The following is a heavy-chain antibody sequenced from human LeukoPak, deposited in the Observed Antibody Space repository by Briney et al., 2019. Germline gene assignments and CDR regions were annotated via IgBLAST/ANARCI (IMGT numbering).Heavy chain of an antibody. Sequence: GGSLRLSCSASGFTFSSYAMHWVRQAPGKGLEYVSSISSNGGSTYYADSVKGRFTISRDNSKNTLFLQMSSLRTEDTAVYYCTTGNWGSFSYWGQGTLVTVSS. CDR1: GFTFSSYA. V-gene: IGHV3-64D*06. CDR2: ISSNGGST. CDR3: TTGNWGSFSY. D-gene: IGHD7-27*01. J-gene: IGHJ4*02.